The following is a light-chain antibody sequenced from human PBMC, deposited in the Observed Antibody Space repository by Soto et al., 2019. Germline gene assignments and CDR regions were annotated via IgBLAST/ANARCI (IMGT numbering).Light chain of an antibody. CDR1: QTISSW. CDR2: AAS. Sequence: IQMTQSPSTLSGSVADRVTIACRASQTISSWLAWYQQKPGKAPKLLIFAASSLQSGVPSRFSGSRSGPDFTLTISSLQPEDFATYYCQLSYISPPPFGQGTKV. CDR3: QLSYISPPP. V-gene: IGKV1-39*01. J-gene: IGKJ1*01.